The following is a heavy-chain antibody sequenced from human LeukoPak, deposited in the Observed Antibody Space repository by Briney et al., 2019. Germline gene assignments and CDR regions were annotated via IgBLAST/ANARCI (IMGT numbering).Heavy chain of an antibody. V-gene: IGHV3-15*01. J-gene: IGHJ4*02. CDR1: GFTFSDAW. CDR3: TSLAMIRGVIPFDY. Sequence: PGGSLRLSCAASGFTFSDAWMSWVRQAPGKGLEWVGRIKSKTDGGTIDYAAPMKGRFTISREDSKNTVYLQMNSLKTEDTAVYYCTSLAMIRGVIPFDYWGQGTLVTVSS. CDR2: IKSKTDGGTI. D-gene: IGHD3-10*01.